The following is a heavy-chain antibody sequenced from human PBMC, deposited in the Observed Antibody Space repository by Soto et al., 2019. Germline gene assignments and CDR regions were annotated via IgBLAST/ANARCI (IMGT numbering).Heavy chain of an antibody. CDR1: GFTFSSYA. V-gene: IGHV3-30*04. D-gene: IGHD3-16*01. Sequence: GGSLRLSCAASGFTFSSYAMHWVRQAPGKGLEWVAVISYDGSNKYYADSVKGRFTISRDNSKNTLYLQMNSLRAEDTAMYYCARRGGDAFDIWGQGTMVTVSS. CDR2: ISYDGSNK. CDR3: ARRGGDAFDI. J-gene: IGHJ3*02.